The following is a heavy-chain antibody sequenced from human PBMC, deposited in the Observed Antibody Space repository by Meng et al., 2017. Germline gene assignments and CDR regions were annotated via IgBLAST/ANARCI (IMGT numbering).Heavy chain of an antibody. D-gene: IGHD3-3*01. Sequence: SSVTVSCKASGGTVSSYAISWLRQAPGQGLEWMGGIIPIFGTANYAQKFQGRVTLTADKSTSTAYLELSSLRSEDTAVYYCARSAWGFLEWLLGAFDIWGQGTMVTVSS. CDR3: ARSAWGFLEWLLGAFDI. V-gene: IGHV1-69*06. CDR2: IIPIFGTA. CDR1: GGTVSSYA. J-gene: IGHJ3*02.